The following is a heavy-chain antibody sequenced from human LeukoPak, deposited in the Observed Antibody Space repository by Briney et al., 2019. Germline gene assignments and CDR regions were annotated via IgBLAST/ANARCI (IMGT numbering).Heavy chain of an antibody. CDR2: INPSGGST. CDR3: ARDMTATGYFDY. CDR1: GYTFTSYY. V-gene: IGHV1-46*01. D-gene: IGHD5-18*01. Sequence: GALVKVSCKASGYTFTSYYMHWVQQAPGQGLEWMGIINPSGGSTSYAQKFQGRVTMTRDTSTSTVYMELSSLRSEDTAVYYCARDMTATGYFDYWGQGTLVTVSS. J-gene: IGHJ4*02.